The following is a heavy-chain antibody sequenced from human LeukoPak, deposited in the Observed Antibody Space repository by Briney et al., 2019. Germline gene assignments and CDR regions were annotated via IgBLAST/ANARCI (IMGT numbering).Heavy chain of an antibody. V-gene: IGHV3-48*02. Sequence: GRSLRLSCAACGFTFSSYGMHWVRQGPGKGLEWLSYINTDSSSIYYADSVMGRFAVSRDNAQNSLYLQMNSLRDKDTAVYYCAIDAWDLPLDAFDIWGRGTMVTVSS. CDR3: AIDAWDLPLDAFDI. CDR2: INTDSSSI. J-gene: IGHJ3*02. D-gene: IGHD1-26*01. CDR1: GFTFSSYG.